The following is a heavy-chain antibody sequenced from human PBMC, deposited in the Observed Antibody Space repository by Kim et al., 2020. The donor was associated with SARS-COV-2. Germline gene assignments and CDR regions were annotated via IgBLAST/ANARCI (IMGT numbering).Heavy chain of an antibody. Sequence: GGSLRLSCAASGFTFSSYGMHWVRQAPGKGLEWVAVIWYDGSNKYYADSVKGRFTISRDNSKNTLYLQMNSLRAEDTAVYYCAKEYSSSWFVYGYYYYYGMDVWGQGTTFTVSS. D-gene: IGHD6-13*01. CDR1: GFTFSSYG. V-gene: IGHV3-33*06. CDR2: IWYDGSNK. J-gene: IGHJ6*02. CDR3: AKEYSSSWFVYGYYYYYGMDV.